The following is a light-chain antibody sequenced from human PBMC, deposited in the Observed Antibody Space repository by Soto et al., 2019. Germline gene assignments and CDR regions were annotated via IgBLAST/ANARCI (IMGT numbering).Light chain of an antibody. Sequence: QSALTQPASVSGSPGQPITISCTGTSSDVGAYNYVSWYHLHPGKAPKLMIYEVNNRPSGVSHRFSGSKSGNTASLTFSGLQPEDEADYYCSSYASSGAVVFGGGTQLTVL. V-gene: IGLV2-14*01. CDR3: SSYASSGAVV. J-gene: IGLJ3*02. CDR1: SSDVGAYNY. CDR2: EVN.